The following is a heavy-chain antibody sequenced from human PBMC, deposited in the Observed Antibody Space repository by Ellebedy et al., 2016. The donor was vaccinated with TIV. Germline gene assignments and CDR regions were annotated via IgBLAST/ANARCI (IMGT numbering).Heavy chain of an antibody. CDR2: INGGGSST. CDR3: SRAGYTYENDY. CDR1: GFTFSSYG. J-gene: IGHJ4*02. D-gene: IGHD5-18*01. Sequence: PGGSLRLSCAASGFTFSSYGMHWVRQAPGKGLMWVSRINGGGSSTLYADSVKGRFTISRDNAKNTLYLQMNSLRAEDTAVYYCSRAGYTYENDYWGQGTLVTVSS. V-gene: IGHV3-74*01.